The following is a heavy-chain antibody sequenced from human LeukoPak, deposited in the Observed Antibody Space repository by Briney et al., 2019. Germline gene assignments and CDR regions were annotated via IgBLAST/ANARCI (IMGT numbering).Heavy chain of an antibody. CDR2: ISYDGSNK. Sequence: GGSLRLSCAASGFTFSSYGMHWVRQAPGKGLEWVAVISYDGSNKYYADSVKGRFTISRDNSKNTLYLQMNSLRAEDTAVYYCARDSVVGCSGGSCYGGFDYWGQGTLVTVSS. CDR1: GFTFSSYG. J-gene: IGHJ4*02. CDR3: ARDSVVGCSGGSCYGGFDY. V-gene: IGHV3-30*03. D-gene: IGHD2-15*01.